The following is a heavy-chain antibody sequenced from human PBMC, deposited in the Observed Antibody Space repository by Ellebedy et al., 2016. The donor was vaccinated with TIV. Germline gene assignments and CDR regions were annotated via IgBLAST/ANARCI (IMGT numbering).Heavy chain of an antibody. J-gene: IGHJ5*02. V-gene: IGHV3-48*03. CDR1: GFTFSSYE. Sequence: GESLKISCAVSGFTFSSYEMNWVRQAPGKGLEWVSFISGSSDVSAYADSVKGRFTISRDNARTSLYLQMNSLSVDDTAMYYCAKSYGARTSGPWGQGTLVTVSS. D-gene: IGHD3-16*01. CDR3: AKSYGARTSGP. CDR2: ISGSSDVS.